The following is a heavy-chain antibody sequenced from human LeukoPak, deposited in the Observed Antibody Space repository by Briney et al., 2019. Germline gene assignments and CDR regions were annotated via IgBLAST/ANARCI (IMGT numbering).Heavy chain of an antibody. CDR2: IHSAGSNT. D-gene: IGHD4-17*01. CDR3: AGARHGDFRWDY. Sequence: GESLKISCKDSGYSFTNYWIGWVRQMPGKGLEWMGIIHSAGSNTKYSPSFQGQVTISVDKSISTAFLQWSGLKASDTAMYYCAGARHGDFRWDYWGQGTLVTVSS. V-gene: IGHV5-51*01. CDR1: GYSFTNYW. J-gene: IGHJ4*02.